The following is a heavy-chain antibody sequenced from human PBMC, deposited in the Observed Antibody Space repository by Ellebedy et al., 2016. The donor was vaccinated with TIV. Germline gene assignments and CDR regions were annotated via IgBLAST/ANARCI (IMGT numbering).Heavy chain of an antibody. J-gene: IGHJ4*02. CDR2: ISAYNGNT. V-gene: IGHV1-18*01. CDR1: GYTFTSYG. Sequence: ASVKVSXXASGYTFTSYGISWVRQAPGQGLEWMGWISAYNGNTNYAQKLQGRVTMTTDTSTSTAYMELRSLRSDDTAVYYCARVDPPYYYDSSGSLTFDYWGQGTLVTVSS. D-gene: IGHD3-22*01. CDR3: ARVDPPYYYDSSGSLTFDY.